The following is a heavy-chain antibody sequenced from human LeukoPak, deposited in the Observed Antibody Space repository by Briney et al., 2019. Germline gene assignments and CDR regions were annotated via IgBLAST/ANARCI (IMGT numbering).Heavy chain of an antibody. J-gene: IGHJ5*02. CDR3: ARDKRSVNWFDP. V-gene: IGHV3-48*01. CDR1: GFTFSTYS. Sequence: GGSLRLSCAVSGFTFSTYSMNWVRQAPGKGLEWVSYISSSGGTMYYADSVKGRFTISRDNAENSLYLQMNSLGVEDTAVYYCARDKRSVNWFDPWGLGTLVTVSS. D-gene: IGHD4-17*01. CDR2: ISSSGGTM.